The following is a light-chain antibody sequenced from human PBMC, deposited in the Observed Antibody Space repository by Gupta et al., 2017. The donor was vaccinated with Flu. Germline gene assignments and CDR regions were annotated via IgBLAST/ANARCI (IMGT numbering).Light chain of an antibody. CDR2: GSS. Sequence: DIQLTQSPSFLSTSVGDRVTITCRASQVIGSYLDWYQRKPGKAPKLLIYGSSTLQSGVPSRFSGSGYGTEFTLTISSLQPEDFAAYYGQQRNNYPPITFGQGTRLEIK. CDR1: QVIGSY. J-gene: IGKJ5*01. CDR3: QQRNNYPPIT. V-gene: IGKV1-9*01.